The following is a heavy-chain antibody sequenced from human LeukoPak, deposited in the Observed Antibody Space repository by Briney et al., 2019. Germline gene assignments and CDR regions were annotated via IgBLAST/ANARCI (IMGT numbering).Heavy chain of an antibody. J-gene: IGHJ4*02. CDR2: IWYDGSNK. V-gene: IGHV3-33*01. Sequence: GGSLRLSCAASGFTFSSYGMHWVRQAPGKGLEWVAVIWYDGSNKYYADSVKGRFTISRDNSKNTLFLQMNSLRAEDTAVYYCARVKSAAGGTYDYWGQGTLVIVSS. CDR1: GFTFSSYG. D-gene: IGHD6-13*01. CDR3: ARVKSAAGGTYDY.